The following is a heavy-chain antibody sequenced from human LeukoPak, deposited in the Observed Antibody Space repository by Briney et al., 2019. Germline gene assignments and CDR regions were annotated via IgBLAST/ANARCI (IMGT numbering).Heavy chain of an antibody. CDR3: ARGAVDIVATINY. Sequence: PGGSLRLSCAASGFTFSSYSMNWVRQAPGKGLEWASSISSSSSYIYYADSVKGRFTISRDNAKNSLYLQMNSLRAEDTAVYYCARGAVDIVATINYWGQGTLVTVSS. CDR1: GFTFSSYS. J-gene: IGHJ4*02. D-gene: IGHD5-12*01. CDR2: ISSSSSYI. V-gene: IGHV3-21*01.